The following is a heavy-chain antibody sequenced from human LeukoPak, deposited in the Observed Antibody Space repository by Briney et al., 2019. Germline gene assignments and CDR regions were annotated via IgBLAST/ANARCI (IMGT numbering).Heavy chain of an antibody. V-gene: IGHV3-30*03. Sequence: GGSLRLSCAASGFTFGSYGMHWVRQAPGKGLEWVADISYDGRNEYYADSVKGRFTISRDNPKNTLYLQMNSLRPEDTAVYYCVRLSSGYYGLIDHWGQGTLVTVSS. CDR2: ISYDGRNE. D-gene: IGHD3-22*01. CDR1: GFTFGSYG. CDR3: VRLSSGYYGLIDH. J-gene: IGHJ4*02.